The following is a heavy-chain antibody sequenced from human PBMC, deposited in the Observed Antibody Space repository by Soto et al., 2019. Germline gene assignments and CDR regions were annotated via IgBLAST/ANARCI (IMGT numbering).Heavy chain of an antibody. CDR1: GFTFSSYG. CDR3: AKAGYSGSYFDY. CDR2: ISYDGSNK. V-gene: IGHV3-30*18. J-gene: IGHJ4*02. Sequence: QVQLVESGGGVVQPGRSLRLSCAASGFTFSSYGMHWVRQAPGKGLEWVAVISYDGSNKYYPDSVKGRFTFSRDNSKNTLYLQMNSLRPEDTAVYYCAKAGYSGSYFDYWGQGTLVTVSS. D-gene: IGHD5-12*01.